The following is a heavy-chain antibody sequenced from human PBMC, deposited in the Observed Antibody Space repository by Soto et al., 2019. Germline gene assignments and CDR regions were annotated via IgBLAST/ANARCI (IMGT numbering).Heavy chain of an antibody. CDR3: ARESRSELGTVEY. CDR2: IYASGTT. CDR1: GASISNYY. Sequence: QVRLQESGPGLVKPSETLSLTCTGSGASISNYYWSWIRQPAGKGLECLGRIYASGTTTYNPSLRSRVTMSVDTSKNQFSLNLNSVTAADTAVYYCARESRSELGTVEYWGQGTLVTVSS. J-gene: IGHJ4*02. D-gene: IGHD1-1*01. V-gene: IGHV4-4*07.